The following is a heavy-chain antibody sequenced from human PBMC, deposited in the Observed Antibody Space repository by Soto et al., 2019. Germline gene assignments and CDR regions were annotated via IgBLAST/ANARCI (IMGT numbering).Heavy chain of an antibody. CDR3: ATVPAAMFSNAYSSSFHFDY. J-gene: IGHJ4*02. CDR1: GYTFTSYY. CDR2: INPSGGST. D-gene: IGHD2-2*01. V-gene: IGHV1-46*01. Sequence: ASVKVSCKASGYTFTSYYMHWVRQAPGQGLEWMGIINPSGGSTSYAQKFQGRVTMTRDTSTSTVYMELSSLRAEDTAMYYCATVPAAMFSNAYSSSFHFDYWGQGTLVTVPQ.